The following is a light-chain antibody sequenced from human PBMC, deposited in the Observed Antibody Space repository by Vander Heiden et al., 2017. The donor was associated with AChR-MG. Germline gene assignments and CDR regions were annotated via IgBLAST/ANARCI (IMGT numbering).Light chain of an antibody. CDR1: QSINSW. CDR3: QQYHDYSVT. Sequence: DIQMTQSPSTLSVSVGDRVTITCRASQSINSWLAWYQQKPGKAPKLLIHEASSLESGVPSRFSGSGSGTEFTLTITSLQPDDFATYYCQQYHDYSVTFGQGTKVQIK. V-gene: IGKV1-5*03. J-gene: IGKJ1*01. CDR2: EAS.